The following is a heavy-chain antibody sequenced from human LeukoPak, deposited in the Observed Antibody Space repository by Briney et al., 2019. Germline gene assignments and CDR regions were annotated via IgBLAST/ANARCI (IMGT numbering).Heavy chain of an antibody. CDR1: GFTFSSHW. CDR2: IDSDGRIT. CDR3: ARDYNWNPPDY. V-gene: IGHV3-74*01. D-gene: IGHD1-1*01. J-gene: IGHJ4*02. Sequence: GGSLILSCAASGFTFSSHWMHWVRQAPGKGLVWVSRIDSDGRITTYADSVKGRFTISRDNAKNTLYLQMNTLRDEDTAVYYCARDYNWNPPDYWGQGTLVTVSS.